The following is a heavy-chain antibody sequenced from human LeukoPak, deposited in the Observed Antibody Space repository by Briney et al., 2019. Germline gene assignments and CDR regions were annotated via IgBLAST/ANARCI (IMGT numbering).Heavy chain of an antibody. D-gene: IGHD4-17*01. J-gene: IGHJ4*02. CDR1: GGSFSGYY. Sequence: PSETLSLTCAVYGGSFSGYYWSWIRQPPGKGLEWIGEINHSGSTYYNPSLKSRVTISVDTSKNQFSLKLSSVTAADTAVYYCARTYGDYRFDYWGQGTLVTVSS. CDR2: INHSGST. V-gene: IGHV4-34*01. CDR3: ARTYGDYRFDY.